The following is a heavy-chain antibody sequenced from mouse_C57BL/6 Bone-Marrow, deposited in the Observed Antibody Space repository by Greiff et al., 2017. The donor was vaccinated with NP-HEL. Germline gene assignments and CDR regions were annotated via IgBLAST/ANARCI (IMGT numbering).Heavy chain of an antibody. V-gene: IGHV1-69*01. D-gene: IGHD2-2*01. CDR2: IDPSDSYT. Sequence: VQLQQPGAELVMPGASVKLSCKASGYTFTSYWMHWVKQRPGQGLEWIGEIDPSDSYTNYNQKFKGKSTLTVDKSSSTAYLQLSSLTSEDSAVYYCARKVTPYYYAMDYWGQGTSVTVSS. J-gene: IGHJ4*01. CDR3: ARKVTPYYYAMDY. CDR1: GYTFTSYW.